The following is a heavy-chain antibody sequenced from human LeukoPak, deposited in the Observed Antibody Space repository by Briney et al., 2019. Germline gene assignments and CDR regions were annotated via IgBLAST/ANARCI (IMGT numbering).Heavy chain of an antibody. CDR2: INHTGST. CDR3: VRFEVGLLWFGAPLYGMDV. J-gene: IGHJ6*02. Sequence: SETLSLTCAVYGGSFSGYCWSWIRQPPGKGLEWSGEINHTGSTNYNPSLKSRVTISADTSKNQFSLKLSSVTAADTAVYYCVRFEVGLLWFGAPLYGMDVWGQGTTVTVSS. V-gene: IGHV4-34*01. CDR1: GGSFSGYC. D-gene: IGHD3-10*01.